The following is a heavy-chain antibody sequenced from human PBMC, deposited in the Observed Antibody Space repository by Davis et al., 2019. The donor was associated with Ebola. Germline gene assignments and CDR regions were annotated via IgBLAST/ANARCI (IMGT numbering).Heavy chain of an antibody. Sequence: ASVKVSCKASGYTFISYSMHWVRQAPGQSLEWMGWINAGNGNTKYSQKFQGRVTITRDTSASTAYMELSSLRSEDTAVYYCARDLSYYYDSSGYYYSNYFDYWGQGTLVTVSS. CDR2: INAGNGNT. V-gene: IGHV1-3*01. D-gene: IGHD3-22*01. J-gene: IGHJ4*02. CDR1: GYTFISYS. CDR3: ARDLSYYYDSSGYYYSNYFDY.